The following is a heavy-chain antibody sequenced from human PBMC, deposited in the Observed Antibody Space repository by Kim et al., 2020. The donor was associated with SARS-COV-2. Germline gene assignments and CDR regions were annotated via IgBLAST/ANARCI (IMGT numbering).Heavy chain of an antibody. CDR1: GFTFSSYA. CDR2: ISGSAGST. V-gene: IGHV3-23*01. D-gene: IGHD6-19*01. Sequence: GGSLRLSCAASGFTFSSYAMSWVSQAPGKGLEWVSAISGSAGSTYYADSVKGRFTISRDNSKNTLYLQMNSLRAEDTAVYYCAKTRGWPYYFDYWGQGTLVTVSS. J-gene: IGHJ4*02. CDR3: AKTRGWPYYFDY.